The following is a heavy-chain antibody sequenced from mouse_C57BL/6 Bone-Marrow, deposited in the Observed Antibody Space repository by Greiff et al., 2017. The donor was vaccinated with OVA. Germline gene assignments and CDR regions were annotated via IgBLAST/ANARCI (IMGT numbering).Heavy chain of an antibody. J-gene: IGHJ2*01. D-gene: IGHD1-1*01. CDR1: GYAFSSYW. Sequence: VQLQQSGAELVKPGASVKISCKASGYAFSSYWMNWVKQRPGKGLEWIGQIYPGDGDTNYNGKFKGKATLTEDKSSSTAYMQLISLTSEDSAVYFCARAIYGSSSFDYWGQGTTLTVSS. V-gene: IGHV1-80*01. CDR3: ARAIYGSSSFDY. CDR2: IYPGDGDT.